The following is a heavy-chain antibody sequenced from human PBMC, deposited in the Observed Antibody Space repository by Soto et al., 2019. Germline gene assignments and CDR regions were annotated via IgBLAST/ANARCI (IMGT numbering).Heavy chain of an antibody. CDR1: GFTFSSYG. V-gene: IGHV3-30*03. J-gene: IGHJ4*02. CDR2: ISYDGSNK. D-gene: IGHD2-21*02. CDR3: AYLAYCGGDCYSDFDY. Sequence: QVQLVESGGGVVQPGRSLRLSCAASGFTFSSYGMHWVRQAPGKGLEWVAVISYDGSNKYYADSVKGRFTISRDNSKNKLYLQMNSLRAEDTAVYYCAYLAYCGGDCYSDFDYWGQGTLVTVSS.